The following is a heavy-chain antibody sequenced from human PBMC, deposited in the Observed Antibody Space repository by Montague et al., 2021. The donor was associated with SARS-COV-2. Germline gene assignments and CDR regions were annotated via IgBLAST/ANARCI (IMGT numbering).Heavy chain of an antibody. V-gene: IGHV3-20*04. CDR2: IYWNGGTT. CDR1: GFTFEDYG. CDR3: ARDAAYYYAMDV. J-gene: IGHJ6*03. Sequence: SLRLSCAASGFTFEDYGMTWFRQAPGKGLEWVSNIYWNGGTTTYGDSVKGRFTISRDNAKNSLYLQMNSLRAEDTALYYCARDAAYYYAMDVWGKGTTVTVSS. D-gene: IGHD3-10*01.